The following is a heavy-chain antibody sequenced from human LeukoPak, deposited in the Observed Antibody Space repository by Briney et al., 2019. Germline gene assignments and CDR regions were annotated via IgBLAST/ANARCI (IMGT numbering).Heavy chain of an antibody. J-gene: IGHJ4*02. CDR1: GFTVSSNY. Sequence: GGSLRLSCAASGFTVSSNYMSWVRQAPGKGLEWVSVIYSGGSTYYADSAKGRFTISRDNSKNTLYLQMNSLRAEDTAVYYCARLYEPIAAAADYWGQGTLVTVSS. CDR3: ARLYEPIAAAADY. D-gene: IGHD6-13*01. CDR2: IYSGGST. V-gene: IGHV3-66*01.